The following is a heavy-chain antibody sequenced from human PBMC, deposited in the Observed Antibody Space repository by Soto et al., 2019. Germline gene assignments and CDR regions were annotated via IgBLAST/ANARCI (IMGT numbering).Heavy chain of an antibody. CDR2: INAGNGNT. V-gene: IGHV1-3*01. D-gene: IGHD3-10*01. J-gene: IGHJ4*02. Sequence: QVQLVQSGAEVKKPGASVKVSCKASGYTFTSYAMHWVRQAPGQRLEWMGWINAGNGNTRYSQRFQGRVTITRDTSASTAYMALRGMRSEDTPVNYGARGVGQCAYGGQGTLVTVSS. CDR3: ARGVGQCAY. CDR1: GYTFTSYA.